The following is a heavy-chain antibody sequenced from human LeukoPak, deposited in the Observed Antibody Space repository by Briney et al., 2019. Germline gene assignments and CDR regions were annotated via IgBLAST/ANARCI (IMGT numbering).Heavy chain of an antibody. D-gene: IGHD3-22*01. J-gene: IGHJ4*02. Sequence: PSQTLSLTCTVSHGSISSGSYYWSWIRQPAGKGLERIGRIHSSGSTNYNPSLKSRVTMSVDTSKNHFSLKLSSVTAADTAVYYCARANSYDGSGHYYEFAYWGQGTLVTVSS. CDR1: HGSISSGSYY. CDR3: ARANSYDGSGHYYEFAY. V-gene: IGHV4-61*02. CDR2: IHSSGST.